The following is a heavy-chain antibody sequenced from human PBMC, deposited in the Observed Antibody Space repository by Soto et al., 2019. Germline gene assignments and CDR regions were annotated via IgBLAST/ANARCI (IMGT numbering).Heavy chain of an antibody. Sequence: ASVKVSCKVSGYTLTELSMHWVRQAPGKGLEWMGGFDPEDGETIYAQKFQGRVTMTEDTSTDTAYMELSSLRAEDTAVYYCAKDGSQTISGSYLSSWGQGSLVTVSS. CDR2: FDPEDGET. D-gene: IGHD1-26*01. CDR3: AKDGSQTISGSYLSS. J-gene: IGHJ5*02. CDR1: GYTLTELS. V-gene: IGHV1-24*01.